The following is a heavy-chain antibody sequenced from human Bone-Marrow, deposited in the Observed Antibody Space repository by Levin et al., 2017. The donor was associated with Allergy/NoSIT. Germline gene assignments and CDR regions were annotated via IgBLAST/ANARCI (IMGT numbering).Heavy chain of an antibody. Sequence: VASVKVSCKASAYMFTNYYMHWVRQAPGQGLEWMGVINPSGGSTHYAQKFQGRVTMTRDPSTTAVYMELSSLRSEDTAVYYCASGGSLDAFHIWGQGTMVTVSS. CDR3: ASGGSLDAFHI. CDR1: AYMFTNYY. D-gene: IGHD2-15*01. V-gene: IGHV1-46*01. CDR2: INPSGGST. J-gene: IGHJ3*02.